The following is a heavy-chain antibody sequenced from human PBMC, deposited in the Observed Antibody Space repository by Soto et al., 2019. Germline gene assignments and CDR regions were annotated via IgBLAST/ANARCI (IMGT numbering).Heavy chain of an antibody. CDR2: IIPIFGTA. J-gene: IGHJ6*02. Sequence: SVKVSCKASGGTFSSYAISCVRQAPGQGLEWMGGIIPIFGTANYAQKFQGRVTITADESTSTAYMELSSLRSEDTAVYYCARVGYYDSSGPPVGMDVWGQGTTVTVSS. V-gene: IGHV1-69*13. CDR3: ARVGYYDSSGPPVGMDV. D-gene: IGHD3-22*01. CDR1: GGTFSSYA.